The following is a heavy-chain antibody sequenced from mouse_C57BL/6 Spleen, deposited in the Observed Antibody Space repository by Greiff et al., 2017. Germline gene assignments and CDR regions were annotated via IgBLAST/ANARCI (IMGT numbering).Heavy chain of an antibody. Sequence: DVQLVESGGGLVKPGGSLKLSCAASGFTFSSYAMSWVRQTPEKRLEWVATISDGGSYTYYPDNVKGRFTISRDNAKNNLYLQMSHLKSEDTAMYYCARARTGTHWYFDVWGTGTTVTVSS. J-gene: IGHJ1*03. CDR1: GFTFSSYA. V-gene: IGHV5-4*01. CDR3: ARARTGTHWYFDV. CDR2: ISDGGSYT. D-gene: IGHD4-1*01.